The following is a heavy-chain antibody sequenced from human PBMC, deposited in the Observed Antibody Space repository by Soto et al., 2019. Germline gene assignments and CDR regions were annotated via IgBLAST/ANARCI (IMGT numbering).Heavy chain of an antibody. CDR2: INQDGGVQ. CDR3: ASGRALDY. CDR1: GFTFRSYW. D-gene: IGHD1-26*01. J-gene: IGHJ4*02. Sequence: EVQLEESGGGLVQPGGSLRLSCAASGFTFRSYWMTWLRQAPGKGLEWVANINQDGGVQFYADSVKGRFTISRDNAKNSVYLQMNSLRVDDTAVVYCASGRALDYWGQGTLVTVSS. V-gene: IGHV3-7*01.